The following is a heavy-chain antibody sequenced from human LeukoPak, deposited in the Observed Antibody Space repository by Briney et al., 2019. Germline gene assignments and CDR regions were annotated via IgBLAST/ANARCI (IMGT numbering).Heavy chain of an antibody. V-gene: IGHV1-8*01. CDR2: MNPNSGNT. CDR1: GYTFTSYD. J-gene: IGHJ4*02. D-gene: IGHD5-12*01. CDR3: AREMATTETFDY. Sequence: EASVKVSCKASGYTFTSYDINWVRQATGQGLEWMGWMNPNSGNTGYAQKFQGRVTMTRNTSISTAYMELSSLRSEDTAVYYCAREMATTETFDYWGQGTLVTVSS.